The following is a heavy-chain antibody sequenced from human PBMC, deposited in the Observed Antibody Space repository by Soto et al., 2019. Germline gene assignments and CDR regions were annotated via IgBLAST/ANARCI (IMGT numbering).Heavy chain of an antibody. CDR1: EGTFSSYA. CDR3: ASSDGSSWPYHDSFDI. Sequence: QVQLVQSGAEVKKPGSSVKVSCKASEGTFSSYAVNWVRQAPGQGLEWMGGIIPILNTAHYPQKFQGRVTITADESTTTAYMELSSLRSEDTAVYYCASSDGSSWPYHDSFDIWGQGTMVTVSS. D-gene: IGHD6-13*01. V-gene: IGHV1-69*01. J-gene: IGHJ3*02. CDR2: IIPILNTA.